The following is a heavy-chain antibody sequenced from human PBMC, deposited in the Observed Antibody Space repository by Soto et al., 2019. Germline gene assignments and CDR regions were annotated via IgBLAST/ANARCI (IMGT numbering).Heavy chain of an antibody. D-gene: IGHD2-2*02. J-gene: IGHJ4*02. CDR2: ISGSGGIT. V-gene: IGHV3-23*01. Sequence: GGSLRLSCAASGFTFSSYAMSWVRQAPGKGLEWVSAISGSGGITYNADSVKGRFNISRVNSKNTLYVQMNSLRAEDTAVYYFAKTPAYCSSTSCYKGLFDYLGQGTLVTVSS. CDR3: AKTPAYCSSTSCYKGLFDY. CDR1: GFTFSSYA.